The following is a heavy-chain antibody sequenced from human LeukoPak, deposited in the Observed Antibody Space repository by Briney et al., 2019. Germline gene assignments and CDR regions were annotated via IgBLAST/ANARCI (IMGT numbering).Heavy chain of an antibody. CDR2: ISTSGNSI. V-gene: IGHV3-11*01. CDR1: GFTFSVYY. D-gene: IGHD3-3*01. CDR3: ARDGRGITIFGVAPDY. J-gene: IGHJ4*02. Sequence: GGSLRLSCAASGFTFSVYYMSWIRQAPGKGLEWVSYISTSGNSINYADSVKGRFTISRDNAKNSLYLQMNSLRAEDTAVYYCARDGRGITIFGVAPDYWGQGTLVTVSS.